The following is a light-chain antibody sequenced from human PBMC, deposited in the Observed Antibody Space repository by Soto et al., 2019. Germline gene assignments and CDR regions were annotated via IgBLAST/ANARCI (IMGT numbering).Light chain of an antibody. J-gene: IGKJ1*01. CDR1: QSVSSN. Sequence: EIVMTQSPATLSVSPGERATLSCRASQSVSSNLAWYQQKPGQAPRLLIYSASTRATGIPARFSGSGSRTEFTLTISSLQSEDFAVYYCQQYNNWPRTFGQGTKVDIK. CDR3: QQYNNWPRT. V-gene: IGKV3-15*01. CDR2: SAS.